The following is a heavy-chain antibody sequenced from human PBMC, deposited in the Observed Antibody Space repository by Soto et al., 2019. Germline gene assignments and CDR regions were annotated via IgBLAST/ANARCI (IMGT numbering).Heavy chain of an antibody. CDR1: GFTFSSYA. Sequence: DVQLVESGEGLVQPGGSLRLSCAASGFTFSSYAMHWVRQAPGKGLEYVSAISSNGGSTYYADSVKGRFTISRDNSKNTLYLQMGSLRAEDMAVYYCARGGRDGYNYFDYWGQGTLVTVSS. J-gene: IGHJ4*02. D-gene: IGHD3-16*01. V-gene: IGHV3-64*02. CDR3: ARGGRDGYNYFDY. CDR2: ISSNGGST.